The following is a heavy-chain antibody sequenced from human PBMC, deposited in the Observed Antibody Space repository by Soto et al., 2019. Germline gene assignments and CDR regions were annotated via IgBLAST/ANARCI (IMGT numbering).Heavy chain of an antibody. CDR1: GGSISSGSYY. CDR3: AGRHYYGSRPQGYDC. J-gene: IGHJ4*02. Sequence: QLQLQESGPGLVKPSETLSLTCTVSGGSISSGSYYWGWIRQPPGKGLEWIGSIYYSGTTYFNPSLKSRVTISVDTSKNQFSLKLNSVTAADTAVYYCAGRHYYGSRPQGYDCWGQGTLVTVSS. V-gene: IGHV4-39*01. CDR2: IYYSGTT. D-gene: IGHD3-22*01.